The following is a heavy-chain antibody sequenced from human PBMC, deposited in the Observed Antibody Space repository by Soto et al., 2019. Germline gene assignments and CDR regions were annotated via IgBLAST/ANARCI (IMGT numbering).Heavy chain of an antibody. V-gene: IGHV4-59*11. CDR1: GGSLSSHC. D-gene: IGHD6-25*01. J-gene: IGHJ5*02. Sequence: SETLSLTCPVSGGSLSSHCLTWIRQSTGKGLEWIWYVYFSGNTKSNPSLKSRVTISIDTSKNQFSLRLASVTAADTAFYYCGSVRPSGYVLSWGQGTLVTVSS. CDR3: GSVRPSGYVLS. CDR2: VYFSGNT.